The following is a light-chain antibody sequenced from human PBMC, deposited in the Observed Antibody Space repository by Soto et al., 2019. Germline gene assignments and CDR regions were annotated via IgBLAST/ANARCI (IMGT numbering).Light chain of an antibody. CDR1: QYIEIG. Sequence: DIQRTQSHSTLSAAVGVRVTITCRARQYIEIGLSWYQQKPGKAPSLLIYDASNLKSGVPSRFSGSGSGTEVTLTINNRQTDDSGSDYCQQHKSFPVTFGGGTKV. CDR2: DAS. J-gene: IGKJ4*02. CDR3: QQHKSFPVT. V-gene: IGKV1-5*01.